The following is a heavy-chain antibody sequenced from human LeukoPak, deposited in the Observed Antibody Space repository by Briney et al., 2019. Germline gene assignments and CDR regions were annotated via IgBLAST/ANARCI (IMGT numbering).Heavy chain of an antibody. CDR2: MNPNSGNT. D-gene: IGHD3-3*01. J-gene: IGHJ3*02. Sequence: GASVKVSCTASGYTFTSYDINWVRQATGQGLEWMGWMNPNSGNTGYAQKFQGRVTMTRNTSISTAYMELSSLRSEDTAVYYCARGPQPRITIFGVVISGAFDIWGQGTMVTVSS. CDR3: ARGPQPRITIFGVVISGAFDI. CDR1: GYTFTSYD. V-gene: IGHV1-8*01.